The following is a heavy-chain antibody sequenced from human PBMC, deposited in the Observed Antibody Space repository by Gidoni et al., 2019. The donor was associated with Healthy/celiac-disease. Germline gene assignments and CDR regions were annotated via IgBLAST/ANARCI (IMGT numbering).Heavy chain of an antibody. CDR2: INPNSGGT. Sequence: QVQLVQSGAEVKKPGASVKVSCKASGYTFTGYYMHWVRQAPGQGLEWMGWINPNSGGTNYAQKFKGRVTMTRDTSISTAYMELSRLRSDDTAVYYCAREGVGATTGAEYFQHWGQGTLVTVSS. CDR3: AREGVGATTGAEYFQH. J-gene: IGHJ1*01. CDR1: GYTFTGYY. D-gene: IGHD1-26*01. V-gene: IGHV1-2*02.